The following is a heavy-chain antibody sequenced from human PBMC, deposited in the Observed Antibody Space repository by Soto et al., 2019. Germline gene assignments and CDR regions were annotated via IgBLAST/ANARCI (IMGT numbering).Heavy chain of an antibody. CDR3: AHTLVAGLGYYFDY. D-gene: IGHD6-19*01. CDR2: IYWDDDK. V-gene: IGHV2-5*02. CDR1: WFSLSTTRVG. J-gene: IGHJ4*02. Sequence: SGPTLVNPRQTLTLTGAFAWFSLSTTRVGVGWIRQPPGKALEWLALIYWDDDKRYSPFLKSRLTITKDTSKNQVVLTMTNMDPMDTATYFCAHTLVAGLGYYFDYWGQGTLVTVSS.